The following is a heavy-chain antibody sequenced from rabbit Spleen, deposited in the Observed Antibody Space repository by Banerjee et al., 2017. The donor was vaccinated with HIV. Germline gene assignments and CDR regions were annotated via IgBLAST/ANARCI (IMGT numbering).Heavy chain of an antibody. CDR3: ARRVDDNSGDSFKL. CDR1: GFDFSGYG. J-gene: IGHJ4*01. Sequence: QLEESGGGLVKPEGSLKLSCKPSGFDFSGYGVSWVRQAPGKGLEWIGYIDPLFGATYYASWVNGRFTLSSHNAQNTLYLQLNSLTVADTATYFCARRVDDNSGDSFKLWGQGTLVTVS. D-gene: IGHD1-1*01. V-gene: IGHV1S7*01. CDR2: IDPLFGAT.